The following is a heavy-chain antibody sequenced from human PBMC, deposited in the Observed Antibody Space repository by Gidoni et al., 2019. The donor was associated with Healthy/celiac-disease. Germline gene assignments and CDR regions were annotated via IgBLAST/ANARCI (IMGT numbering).Heavy chain of an antibody. CDR3: ARDQGGYYYDRGGGNAFDI. Sequence: QVHLVQSLAEVKKPGSSVKFSCMASGGTFSSYAISWVRQSPGQGLEWRGGIIPICGTANYAQKFQGRVKITADKSTSTAYMELGSRRSEDTAVYYCARDQGGYYYDRGGGNAFDIWGQGTMVTVSS. CDR2: IIPICGTA. CDR1: GGTFSSYA. J-gene: IGHJ3*02. V-gene: IGHV1-69*06. D-gene: IGHD3-22*01.